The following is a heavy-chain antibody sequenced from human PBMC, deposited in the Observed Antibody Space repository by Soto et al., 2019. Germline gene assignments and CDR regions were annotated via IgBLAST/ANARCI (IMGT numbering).Heavy chain of an antibody. CDR1: GFIFSDYY. Sequence: QVPLVESGGGLVKPGGSLRLSCAASGFIFSDYYMNWIRQAPGKGLEWVSYISSSGSTIYYADSVQGRFTISRDNAKNSRYLQMNSLRDEDTAVYYGARGRMGGDFDYWGQGTLVTVSS. CDR2: ISSSGSTI. D-gene: IGHD1-26*01. CDR3: ARGRMGGDFDY. V-gene: IGHV3-11*01. J-gene: IGHJ4*02.